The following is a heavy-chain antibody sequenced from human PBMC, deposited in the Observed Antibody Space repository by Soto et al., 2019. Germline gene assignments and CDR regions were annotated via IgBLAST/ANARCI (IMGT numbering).Heavy chain of an antibody. CDR2: IIPIFGTA. V-gene: IGHV1-69*13. Sequence: VASVKVSCKASGGTFSSYAISWVRQAPGQGLEWMGGIIPIFGTANYAQKFQGRVTITADESTSTAYMELSSLRSEDTAVYYCARVQVGWGDRRYYDSSSYYYYYGMDVWGQGTTVTVSS. CDR1: GGTFSSYA. CDR3: ARVQVGWGDRRYYDSSSYYYYYGMDV. D-gene: IGHD3-22*01. J-gene: IGHJ6*02.